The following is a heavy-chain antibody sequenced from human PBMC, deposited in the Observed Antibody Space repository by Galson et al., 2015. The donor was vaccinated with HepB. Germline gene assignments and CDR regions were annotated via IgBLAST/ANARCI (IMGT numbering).Heavy chain of an antibody. V-gene: IGHV3-23*01. D-gene: IGHD3-22*01. CDR3: AKEGRYYYDSSGFDY. Sequence: SLRLSCAASGFTFSSYAMSWVRQAPGKGLEWVSAISGSGGSTYYAESVKGRFTISRDNSKNTLYLQMNSLRAEDTAVYYCAKEGRYYYDSSGFDYWGQGTLVTVSS. J-gene: IGHJ4*02. CDR2: ISGSGGST. CDR1: GFTFSSYA.